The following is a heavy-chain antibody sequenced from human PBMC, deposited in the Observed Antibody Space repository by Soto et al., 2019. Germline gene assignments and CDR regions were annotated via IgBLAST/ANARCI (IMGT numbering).Heavy chain of an antibody. J-gene: IGHJ3*02. D-gene: IGHD2-2*01. Sequence: VGSLRLSCAASGFTFSDYYMSWIRQAPGKGLEWVSYISSSGSTIYYADSVKGRFTISRDNAKNSLYLQMNSLRAEDTAVYYCAREGWNIVVVPCASYRAFDIWGQGTMVTVSS. CDR3: AREGWNIVVVPCASYRAFDI. CDR1: GFTFSDYY. CDR2: ISSSGSTI. V-gene: IGHV3-11*01.